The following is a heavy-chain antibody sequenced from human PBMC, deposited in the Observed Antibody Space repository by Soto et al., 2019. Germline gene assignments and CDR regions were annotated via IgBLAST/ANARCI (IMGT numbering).Heavy chain of an antibody. CDR1: GYSFTSYW. CDR3: ARQGVPYSSSWHNFDY. Sequence: GESLKISCKGSGYSFTSYWIGWVRQMPGKGLEWMGIIYPGDSDTRYSPSFQGQVTISADKSISTAYLQWSSLKASDTAMYYCARQGVPYSSSWHNFDYWGQGTLVTVSS. D-gene: IGHD6-13*01. CDR2: IYPGDSDT. V-gene: IGHV5-51*01. J-gene: IGHJ4*02.